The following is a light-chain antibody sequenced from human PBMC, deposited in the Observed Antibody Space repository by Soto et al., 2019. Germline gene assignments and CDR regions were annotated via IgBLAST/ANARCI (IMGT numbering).Light chain of an antibody. Sequence: DIQMTQSPASLSASVGDRVTITCQASEDISHYLNWYQQKPGKAPKLLIYDASKLETGVPSRFSGSGSWAHFTLTISSLQPEDTATYYCQQYDSIPLTFGGGTKVEIK. J-gene: IGKJ4*01. CDR3: QQYDSIPLT. CDR2: DAS. CDR1: EDISHY. V-gene: IGKV1-33*01.